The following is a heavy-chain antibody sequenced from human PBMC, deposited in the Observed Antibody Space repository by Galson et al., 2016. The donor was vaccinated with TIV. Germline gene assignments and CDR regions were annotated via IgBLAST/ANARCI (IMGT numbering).Heavy chain of an antibody. CDR2: INPDSGVT. Sequence: SVKVSCKASGYIFNNYYLHWVRQAPGQGLEWTGWINPDSGVTNYAQRFQGRVTMTGDTSISTAYMELSRLRSDDTAVYYCARVVRRLFEWSDYWYFDFWGRGTLVTVSS. V-gene: IGHV1-2*02. CDR3: ARVVRRLFEWSDYWYFDF. J-gene: IGHJ2*01. D-gene: IGHD3-3*01. CDR1: GYIFNNYY.